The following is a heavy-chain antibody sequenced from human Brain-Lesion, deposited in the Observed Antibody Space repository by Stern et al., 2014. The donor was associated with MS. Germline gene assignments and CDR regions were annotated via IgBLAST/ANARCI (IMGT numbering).Heavy chain of an antibody. Sequence: QVQLVQSGAEVKKPGASVKVSCKTSGYIFTGYYIHWVRQAPGPGLEWMAWINPNTGGTKYAQKFQVRVTMSRYTSISTAYVELSSLTSDDTAVYYCARDQRGITIFGVVTDYYYLGMDVWGQGTTVTVSS. J-gene: IGHJ6*02. CDR2: INPNTGGT. CDR1: GYIFTGYY. V-gene: IGHV1-2*02. CDR3: ARDQRGITIFGVVTDYYYLGMDV. D-gene: IGHD3-3*01.